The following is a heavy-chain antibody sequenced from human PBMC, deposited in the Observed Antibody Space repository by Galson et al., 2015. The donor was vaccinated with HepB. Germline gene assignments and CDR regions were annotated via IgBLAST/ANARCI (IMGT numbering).Heavy chain of an antibody. CDR3: ARVDGWYYDFWSGYNPTYYYYGMDV. V-gene: IGHV1-18*04. CDR1: GYTFTSYG. D-gene: IGHD3-3*01. J-gene: IGHJ6*02. CDR2: ISAYNGNT. Sequence: SVKVSCKASGYTFTSYGISWVRQAPGQGLEWMGWISAYNGNTNYAQKLQGRVTMTTDTSTSTAYMELRSLRSDDTAVYYCARVDGWYYDFWSGYNPTYYYYGMDVWGQGTTVTVSS.